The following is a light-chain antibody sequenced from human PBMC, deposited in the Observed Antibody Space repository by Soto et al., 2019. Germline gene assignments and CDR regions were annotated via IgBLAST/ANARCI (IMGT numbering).Light chain of an antibody. CDR2: DAS. V-gene: IGKV3-20*01. CDR3: HHYASSPWT. J-gene: IGKJ1*01. Sequence: EIVLTQSPGTLSLSPGERATLSCRASQSVSSTYLAWYQQKPGQAPRLLIYDASTRAAGIPDRFSGSGSGTDFTLTISRLEAEDFAVYYCHHYASSPWTFGQGAKVEIK. CDR1: QSVSSTY.